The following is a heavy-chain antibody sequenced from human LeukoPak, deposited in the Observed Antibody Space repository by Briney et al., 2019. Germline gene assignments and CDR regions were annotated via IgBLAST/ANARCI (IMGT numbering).Heavy chain of an antibody. CDR3: ARHSYDLWFGELLNTFDY. Sequence: SETLSLTCTVSGGSISSSSYYWGWIRQPPGKGLEWIGYIYYSGSTNYNPSLKSRVTISVDTSKNQFSLKLSSVTAADTAVYYCARHSYDLWFGELLNTFDYWGQGTLVTVSS. D-gene: IGHD3-10*01. V-gene: IGHV4-61*05. CDR2: IYYSGST. J-gene: IGHJ4*02. CDR1: GGSISSSSYY.